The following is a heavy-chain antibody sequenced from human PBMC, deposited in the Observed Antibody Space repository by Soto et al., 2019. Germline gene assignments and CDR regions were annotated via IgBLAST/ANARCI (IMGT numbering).Heavy chain of an antibody. J-gene: IGHJ6*02. V-gene: IGHV3-30*03. CDR3: AISRDAYNFYFYYDMDV. Sequence: VQLVESGGGLVQPGGSLRLSCAGSGFTFSNYGMHWVRQTPGKGLEWVALILYDGSNKYYADSVKGRFTISRDNSKNTLYLQVSSLRAEDTAVYYCAISRDAYNFYFYYDMDVWGQGTTVTVSS. CDR2: ILYDGSNK. CDR1: GFTFSNYG. D-gene: IGHD2-2*01.